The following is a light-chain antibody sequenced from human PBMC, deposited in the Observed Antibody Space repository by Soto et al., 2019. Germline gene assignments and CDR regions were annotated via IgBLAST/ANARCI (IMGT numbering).Light chain of an antibody. Sequence: QSVLTQPPSASGAPGQRVTLSCIGRSSNVGFNAVNWYQQLPGAAPKLLIHGNSQRPSGVPDRFSGSKSGTSASLAIIGLRAEDEAHYYCAAWDDSLRGVVFGGGTKLTVL. CDR1: SSNVGFNA. CDR3: AAWDDSLRGVV. CDR2: GNS. V-gene: IGLV1-47*02. J-gene: IGLJ3*02.